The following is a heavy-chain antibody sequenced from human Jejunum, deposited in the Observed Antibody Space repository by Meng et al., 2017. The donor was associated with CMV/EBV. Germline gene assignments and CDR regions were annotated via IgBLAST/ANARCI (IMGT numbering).Heavy chain of an antibody. J-gene: IGHJ5*02. D-gene: IGHD6-6*01. CDR3: LTYTSSSHSFGP. CDR2: INSHSGAT. V-gene: IGHV1-2*02. CDR1: GDTATADF. Sequence: NASGDTATADFMFWVRQAPGQGLEWMGWINSHSGATQYAQKFQGRVTMTRDTSISTVYMDLSSLRSDDTADYYCLTYTSSSHSFGPWGQGTLVTVSS.